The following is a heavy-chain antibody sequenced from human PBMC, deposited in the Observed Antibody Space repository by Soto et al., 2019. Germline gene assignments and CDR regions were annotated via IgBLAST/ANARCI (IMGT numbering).Heavy chain of an antibody. CDR1: GFTFSSYS. V-gene: IGHV3-21*01. CDR3: ARDLRAYCGGDCYDRTYYFDY. D-gene: IGHD2-21*02. CDR2: ISSSSSYI. J-gene: IGHJ4*02. Sequence: GGSLRLSCAASGFTFSSYSMNWVRQAPGKGLEWVSSISSSSSYIYYADSVKGRFTISRDNAKNSLYLQMNSLRAEDTAVYYCARDLRAYCGGDCYDRTYYFDYWGQGTLVTVSS.